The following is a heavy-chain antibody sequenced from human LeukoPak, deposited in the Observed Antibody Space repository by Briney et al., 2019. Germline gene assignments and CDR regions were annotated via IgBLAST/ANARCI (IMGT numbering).Heavy chain of an antibody. Sequence: SGTLSLTCTVSGGSISSYYWSWIRQPPGKGLEWIGYIYYSGSTNYNPSLKSRVTISVDTSKNQFSLKLSSVTAADTAVYYCARAGYCSGGSCYSGSYYYYGMDVWGQGTTVTVSS. CDR2: IYYSGST. J-gene: IGHJ6*02. V-gene: IGHV4-59*01. D-gene: IGHD2-15*01. CDR3: ARAGYCSGGSCYSGSYYYYGMDV. CDR1: GGSISSYY.